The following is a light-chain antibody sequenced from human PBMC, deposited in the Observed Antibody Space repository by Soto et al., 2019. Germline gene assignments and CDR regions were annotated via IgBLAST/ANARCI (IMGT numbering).Light chain of an antibody. J-gene: IGKJ1*01. V-gene: IGKV1-5*03. CDR1: QTISSW. CDR3: QHYNSYSEA. CDR2: KAS. Sequence: DIQKTQSPSTLSGSVGDRVTIFCRASQTISSWLAWYQQKPGKAPKLLIYKASTLKSGVPSRFSGSGSGTEFTLTISSLQPDDFATYYCQHYNSYSEAFGQGTKVELK.